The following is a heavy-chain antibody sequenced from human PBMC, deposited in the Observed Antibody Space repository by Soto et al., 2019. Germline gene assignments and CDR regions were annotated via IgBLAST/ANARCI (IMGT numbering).Heavy chain of an antibody. J-gene: IGHJ5*02. V-gene: IGHV3-23*01. CDR3: AKDGVERWELLEAPGDNWFDP. CDR2: ISGSGGST. Sequence: GSLRLSCAASGFTFSSYAMSWVRQAPGKGLEWVSAISGSGGSTYYADSVKGRFTISRDNSKNTLYLQMNSLRAEDTAVYYCAKDGVERWELLEAPGDNWFDPWGQGTLVTVSS. CDR1: GFTFSSYA. D-gene: IGHD1-26*01.